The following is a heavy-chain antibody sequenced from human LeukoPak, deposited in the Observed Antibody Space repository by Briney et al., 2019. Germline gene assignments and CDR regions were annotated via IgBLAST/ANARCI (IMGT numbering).Heavy chain of an antibody. CDR3: ARDPYYYNSGSYAAFDI. D-gene: IGHD3-10*01. Sequence: GGSLRLSCAASGFTFSTYCMTWLRQTPGKGREWVANIKPDGDEKYYVGSVKGRFTISRDNAKNSLYLQMDSLTAEDTALYYCARDPYYYNSGSYAAFDIWGQGTMVTVSS. V-gene: IGHV3-7*01. CDR2: IKPDGDEK. J-gene: IGHJ3*02. CDR1: GFTFSTYC.